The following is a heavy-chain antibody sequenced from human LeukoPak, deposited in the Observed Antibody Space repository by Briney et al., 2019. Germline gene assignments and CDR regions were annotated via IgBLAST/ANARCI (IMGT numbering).Heavy chain of an antibody. CDR3: ARGPQASCCYSWFDP. CDR1: GFTFSSYA. D-gene: IGHD2-2*01. J-gene: IGHJ5*02. Sequence: PGGSLRLSCAASGFTFSSYAMHWVRQAPGKGLEWVAVISYDGSNKYYADSVKGRFTISRDNSKNTLYLQMNSLRAEDTAVYYCARGPQASCCYSWFDPWGQGTLVTVSS. V-gene: IGHV3-30*04. CDR2: ISYDGSNK.